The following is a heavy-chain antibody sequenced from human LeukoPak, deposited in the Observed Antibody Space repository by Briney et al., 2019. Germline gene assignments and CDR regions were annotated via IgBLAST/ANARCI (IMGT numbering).Heavy chain of an antibody. D-gene: IGHD1-26*01. J-gene: IGHJ5*02. V-gene: IGHV1-46*01. CDR3: ARDTGSYSASS. Sequence: GVSVKVSCKASGYTLTSNNMHWVRQAPEQGLEWMGIIYPNSGYTRYAQKFQGRVTLTRDTSTSTVYMELSSLRSEDTAMYYCARDTGSYSASSWGQGTLVTVSS. CDR1: GYTLTSNN. CDR2: IYPNSGYT.